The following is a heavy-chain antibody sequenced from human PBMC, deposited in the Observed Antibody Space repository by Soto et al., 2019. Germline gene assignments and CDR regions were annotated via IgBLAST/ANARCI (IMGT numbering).Heavy chain of an antibody. V-gene: IGHV3-7*04. D-gene: IGHD4-17*01. J-gene: IGHJ4*02. CDR3: ARLWTTVTCDY. Sequence: EVQLVESGGGLVQPGGSLRLACTASGFTFRNSWMSWVRQASGKGLEWVANIKQDGSVKNYVDSVKGRVTISRDNATNSLYLQMNSLRAEDTAVYYCARLWTTVTCDYWCQGTLVTVSS. CDR2: IKQDGSVK. CDR1: GFTFRNSW.